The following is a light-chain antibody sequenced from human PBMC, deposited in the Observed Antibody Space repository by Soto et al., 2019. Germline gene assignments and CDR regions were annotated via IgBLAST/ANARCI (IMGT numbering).Light chain of an antibody. CDR1: QNISSNY. J-gene: IGKJ2*01. V-gene: IGKV3-20*01. CDR2: GAS. Sequence: VLTQSPGTLSLSPGERATISCRASQNISSNYLAWYQHEPGQAPRLLIFGASSRATGIPHRFSGSGSGTDFTLTISRLEPEDCGVYSCQQYGGSPPYTFGQGTRLEIK. CDR3: QQYGGSPPYT.